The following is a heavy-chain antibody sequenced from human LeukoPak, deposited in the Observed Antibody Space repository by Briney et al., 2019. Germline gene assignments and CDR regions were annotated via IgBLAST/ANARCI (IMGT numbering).Heavy chain of an antibody. CDR1: GFIFSSYS. J-gene: IGHJ4*02. CDR2: ISSSSSTI. V-gene: IGHV3-48*04. Sequence: GGSLRLSCAASGFIFSSYSMNWVRQAPGKGLEWVSYISSSSSTIYYADSVKGRFTISRDNAKNSLYLQMNSLRAEDTAVYYCAREGSWLMRKYYFDYWGQGTLVTVSS. CDR3: AREGSWLMRKYYFDY. D-gene: IGHD3-22*01.